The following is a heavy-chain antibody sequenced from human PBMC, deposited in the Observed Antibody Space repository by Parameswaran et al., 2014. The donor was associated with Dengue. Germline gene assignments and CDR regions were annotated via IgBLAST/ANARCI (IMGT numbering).Heavy chain of an antibody. V-gene: IGHV1-2*06. J-gene: IGHJ4*02. CDR3: AREDLGYSSGWQREWYFDY. D-gene: IGHD6-19*01. Sequence: WVRQAPGQGLSGWDGSTLTVVAQTMHRSFRAGVTMTRDTSISTAYMELSRLRSDDTAVYYCAREDLGYSSGWQREWYFDYWGQGTLVTVSS. CDR2: STLTVVA.